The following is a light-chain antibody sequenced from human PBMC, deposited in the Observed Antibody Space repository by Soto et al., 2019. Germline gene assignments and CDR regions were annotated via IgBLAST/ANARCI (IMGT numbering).Light chain of an antibody. CDR3: QQYSTYTPRT. CDR2: KAS. J-gene: IGKJ1*01. CDR1: QSISIW. Sequence: DIQMTRSPSTLCASVGDRVTHNFRASQSISIWLAWDQQKPGKAPKILIYKASSLESGVPSRFSGSGSGTEFTLTISSLQPDDFATYYCQQYSTYTPRTFGQGTKVDIK. V-gene: IGKV1-5*03.